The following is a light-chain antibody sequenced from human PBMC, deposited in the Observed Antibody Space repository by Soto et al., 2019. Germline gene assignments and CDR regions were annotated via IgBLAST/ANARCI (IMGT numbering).Light chain of an antibody. J-gene: IGKJ2*01. CDR2: GAS. CDR1: QSVGSY. CDR3: HTYNSYSLHT. Sequence: EIVLTQSPATLSLSPGERATLFCRPSQSVGSYLAWYQQKPGQAPTLLIHGASTRAAGIPDRFSGRGSGTEFTLTIISLQPDDCATYYCHTYNSYSLHTFGQGTKVDIK. V-gene: IGKV3-11*01.